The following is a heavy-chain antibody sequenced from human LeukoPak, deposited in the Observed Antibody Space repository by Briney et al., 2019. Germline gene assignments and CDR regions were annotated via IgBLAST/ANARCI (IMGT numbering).Heavy chain of an antibody. CDR1: GGSISSSSYY. Sequence: SETLSLTCTVSGGSISSSSYYWGWISQPPGKGLEWIGSIYYSGSTYYNPSLKSRVTISVDTSKNQFSLKLSSVTAADTAVYYCARDSSSSLGIDYWGQGTLVTVSS. V-gene: IGHV4-39*02. CDR2: IYYSGST. D-gene: IGHD6-13*01. J-gene: IGHJ4*02. CDR3: ARDSSSSLGIDY.